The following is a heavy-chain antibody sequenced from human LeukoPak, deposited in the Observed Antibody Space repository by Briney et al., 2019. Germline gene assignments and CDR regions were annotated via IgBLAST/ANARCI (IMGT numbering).Heavy chain of an antibody. CDR3: ARDLGYSSGYHYYYYYGMDV. D-gene: IGHD6-19*01. CDR2: IKQDGSEK. Sequence: PGGSLRLSCAASGFTFSNAWMNRVRQAPGKGLEWVANIKQDGSEKYYVDSVKGRFTISRDNAKNSLYLQMNSLRAEDTAVYYCARDLGYSSGYHYYYYYGMDVWGQGTTVTVSS. CDR1: GFTFSNAW. J-gene: IGHJ6*02. V-gene: IGHV3-7*03.